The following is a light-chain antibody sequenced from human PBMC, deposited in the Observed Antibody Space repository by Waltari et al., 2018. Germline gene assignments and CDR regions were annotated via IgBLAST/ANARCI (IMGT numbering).Light chain of an antibody. CDR1: QSVSSNF. CDR2: GAS. V-gene: IGKV3-20*01. CDR3: QQYGRSPLT. J-gene: IGKJ4*01. Sequence: EIVLTQSPGTLSLSPGDRATLSCRASQSVSSNFLAWYQQKPGQAPRLLIYGASSRATGIPDKFSGSGSGTDFTLTINRLEPEDFAVYYCQQYGRSPLTFGRGTKVEIK.